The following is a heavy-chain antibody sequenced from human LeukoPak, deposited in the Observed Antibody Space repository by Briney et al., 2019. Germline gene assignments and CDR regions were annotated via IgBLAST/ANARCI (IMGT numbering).Heavy chain of an antibody. Sequence: PGGSLRLSCVGSGFTFSSYWMHWVRHVPGKWPEWVSRIHTDGTAPTYADSVKGRFTGSRDNAKNTLYLQMNSLRVEDTAVYYCATSRGYGFEIWGQGTLVTVSS. D-gene: IGHD5-24*01. CDR1: GFTFSSYW. J-gene: IGHJ4*02. CDR3: ATSRGYGFEI. CDR2: IHTDGTAP. V-gene: IGHV3-74*01.